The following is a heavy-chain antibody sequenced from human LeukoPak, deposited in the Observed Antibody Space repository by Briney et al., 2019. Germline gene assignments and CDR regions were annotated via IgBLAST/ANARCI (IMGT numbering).Heavy chain of an antibody. V-gene: IGHV1-8*01. D-gene: IGHD3-22*01. Sequence: ASVKVSCKASGYTFTSYDINWVRQATGQGLEWMGWMNPNSGNTGYAQKFQGRVTMTRNTSISTAYMELSSLRSEDTAVYYCARDGKVVITTFFDYWGQGTLATVSS. CDR1: GYTFTSYD. J-gene: IGHJ4*02. CDR3: ARDGKVVITTFFDY. CDR2: MNPNSGNT.